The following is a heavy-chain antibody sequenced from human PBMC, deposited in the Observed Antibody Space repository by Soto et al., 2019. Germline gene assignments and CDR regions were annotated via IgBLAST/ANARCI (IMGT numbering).Heavy chain of an antibody. J-gene: IGHJ4*02. CDR1: GYTFTGHY. CDR2: IGPESGAT. D-gene: IGHD1-26*01. CDR3: GRGRSGQIVVFY. V-gene: IGHV1-2*02. Sequence: ASVKVSCKASGYTFTGHYIHWVRQAPEPGPEWMGEIGPESGATRYAEKFQGRVAMTLDTSITTVYMELKNLSPDDTAVYYCGRGRSGQIVVFYWGQGTPVTVSS.